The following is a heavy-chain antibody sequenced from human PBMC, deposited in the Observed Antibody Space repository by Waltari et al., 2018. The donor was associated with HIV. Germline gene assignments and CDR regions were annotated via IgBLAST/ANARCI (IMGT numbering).Heavy chain of an antibody. V-gene: IGHV3-48*01. CDR1: GFRFSVYS. D-gene: IGHD1-26*01. CDR3: VRDDKWAFDY. J-gene: IGHJ4*02. CDR2: ITDDTRYT. Sequence: EVQLVESGGGLVQPGGSLRRPGAAPGFRFSVYSMNWVRQAPGEGLEWLTYITDDTRYTYYTDSVKGRFTISRDNAKNSVFLQMNSLRAEDTAVYYCVRDDKWAFDYWGQGTRVTVSS.